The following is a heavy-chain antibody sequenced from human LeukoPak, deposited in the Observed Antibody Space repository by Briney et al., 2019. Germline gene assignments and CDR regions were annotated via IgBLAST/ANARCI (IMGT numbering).Heavy chain of an antibody. CDR2: IYYSGST. V-gene: IGHV4-38-2*02. Sequence: SETLSLTCTVSGYSISSGYYWGWIRQPPGKGLEWFGSIYYSGSTYYNPSLKSRVTISVDTSKNQFSLKLSSVTAADTAVYYCARDTTGYYDSSGSIPSFDYWGQGTLVTVSS. J-gene: IGHJ4*02. D-gene: IGHD3-22*01. CDR1: GYSISSGYY. CDR3: ARDTTGYYDSSGSIPSFDY.